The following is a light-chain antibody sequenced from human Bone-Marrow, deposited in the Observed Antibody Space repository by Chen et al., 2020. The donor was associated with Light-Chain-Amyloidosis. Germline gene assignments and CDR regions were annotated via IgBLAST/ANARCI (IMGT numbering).Light chain of an antibody. V-gene: IGLV2-14*01. CDR2: EAT. CDR1: SIDVGGDNH. CDR3: SSYTITNTLV. Sequence: QSVLTQPASASGSPGQSITISCTGTSIDVGGDNHVSWYQQHPDKAPKRMIYEATNRPSWVPDRFSGSKSDNTASLTISGLQTEDEADYFCSSYTITNTLVFGSGTRVTVL. J-gene: IGLJ1*01.